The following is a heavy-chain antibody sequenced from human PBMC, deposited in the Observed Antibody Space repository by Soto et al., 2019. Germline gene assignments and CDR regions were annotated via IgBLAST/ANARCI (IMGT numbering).Heavy chain of an antibody. J-gene: IGHJ5*02. CDR1: GYTFTSYD. CDR2: MNPNSGNT. Sequence: QVQLVQSGAEVKKPGASVKVSCKASGYTFTSYDINWVRPATGQGLEWMGWMNPNSGNTGYAQKFQGRVTMTRNTSISTAYMELSSLRSEDTAVYYCARGLRYYDSSGYSAWGQGTLVTVSS. D-gene: IGHD3-22*01. V-gene: IGHV1-8*01. CDR3: ARGLRYYDSSGYSA.